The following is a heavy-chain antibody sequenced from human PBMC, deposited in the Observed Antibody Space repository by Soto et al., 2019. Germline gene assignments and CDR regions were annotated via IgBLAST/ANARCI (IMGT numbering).Heavy chain of an antibody. CDR2: IYPGDSDT. CDR1: GYSFTSYW. V-gene: IGHV5-51*01. CDR3: ARHHLNYDYVWGSYRTVGGMDV. D-gene: IGHD3-16*02. Sequence: GESLKISCKGSGYSFTSYWVGWVRQMPGKGLEWMGIIYPGDSDTRYSPSFQGQVTISADKSISTAYLQWSSLKASDTAMYYCARHHLNYDYVWGSYRTVGGMDVWGQGTTVTVSS. J-gene: IGHJ6*02.